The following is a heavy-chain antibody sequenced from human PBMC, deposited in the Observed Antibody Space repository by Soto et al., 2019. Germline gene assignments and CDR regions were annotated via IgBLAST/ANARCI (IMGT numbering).Heavy chain of an antibody. J-gene: IGHJ4*02. CDR3: ERDRPCRKYGDLPFDY. CDR2: ISAYNGNT. Sequence: QVHLVQSGAEVKKPGASVKLSCQAFGYTFTRYNINWGRQAPGQGLEWMGWISAYNGNTNYSEKFQGRVTMSADTTTSTAYMDLRSLTSDDTAVYYGERDRPCRKYGDLPFDYWGQGTLVTVSS. D-gene: IGHD4-17*01. V-gene: IGHV1-18*01. CDR1: GYTFTRYN.